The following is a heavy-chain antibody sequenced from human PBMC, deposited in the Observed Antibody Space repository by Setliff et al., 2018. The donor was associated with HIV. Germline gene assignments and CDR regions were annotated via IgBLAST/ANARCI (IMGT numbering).Heavy chain of an antibody. V-gene: IGHV1-69-2*01. CDR1: GYIFTDSY. CDR2: VDPEHGET. CDR3: ATFPPPRIPKGTC. Sequence: ASVKVSCKASGYIFTDSYIHWVRQAPGKGLEWMGRVDPEHGETIYAEKFQGSVIITADLVTYTAYMDLSSLGSEDTAVYYCATFPPPRIPKGTCWGQGTRVTVSS. D-gene: IGHD2-2*02. J-gene: IGHJ4*02.